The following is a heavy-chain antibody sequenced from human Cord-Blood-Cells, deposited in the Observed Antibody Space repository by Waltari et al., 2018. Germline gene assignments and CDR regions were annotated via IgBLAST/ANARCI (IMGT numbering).Heavy chain of an antibody. CDR2: IYYSGST. D-gene: IGHD3-22*01. V-gene: IGHV4-39*01. Sequence: QLQLQESGPGLVKPSETLSLTCTVSGGSISSSSYYWGWIRQPPGKGLEWIGSIYYSGSTYSNPSLKSRVTISVDTSKNQFSLKLSSVTAADTAVYYCARQYYDSSGYYPFDYWGQGTLVTVSS. J-gene: IGHJ4*02. CDR1: GGSISSSSYY. CDR3: ARQYYDSSGYYPFDY.